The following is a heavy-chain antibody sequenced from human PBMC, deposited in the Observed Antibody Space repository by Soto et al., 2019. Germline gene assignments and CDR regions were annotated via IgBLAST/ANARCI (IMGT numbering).Heavy chain of an antibody. J-gene: IGHJ4*02. CDR1: GYSFSSYW. V-gene: IGHV5-51*01. D-gene: IGHD2-2*01. Sequence: EVQLEQSGAEVKKAGESLKISCKGSGYSFSSYWIGWVRQVPGKGLEWMGIIYPGDSDTRYSPSFQGQVNISADKSISTAYLQWSSLKASDTAMYYCARTLGYCSSTICSPIDYWGQGTLVTVSS. CDR2: IYPGDSDT. CDR3: ARTLGYCSSTICSPIDY.